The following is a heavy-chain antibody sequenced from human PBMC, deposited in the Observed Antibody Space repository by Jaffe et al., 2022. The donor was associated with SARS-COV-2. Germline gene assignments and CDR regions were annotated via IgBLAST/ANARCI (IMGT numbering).Heavy chain of an antibody. CDR3: TRDRGSSGWYRIKYFQH. D-gene: IGHD6-19*01. Sequence: EVQLVESGGGLVQPGRSLRLSCTASGFTFGDYAMSWVRQAPGKGLEWVGFIRSKAYGGTTEYAASVKGRFTISRDDSKSIAYLQMNSLKTEDTAVYYCTRDRGSSGWYRIKYFQHWGQGTLVTVSS. CDR2: IRSKAYGGTT. V-gene: IGHV3-49*04. J-gene: IGHJ1*01. CDR1: GFTFGDYA.